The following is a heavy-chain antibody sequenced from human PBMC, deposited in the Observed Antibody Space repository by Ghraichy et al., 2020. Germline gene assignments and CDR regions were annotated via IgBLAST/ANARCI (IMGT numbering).Heavy chain of an antibody. CDR3: ARDYYGSGRGDFFDS. J-gene: IGHJ4*02. V-gene: IGHV3-30-3*01. CDR1: GFTFSSYA. Sequence: GSLRLSCAASGFTFSSYAMHWVRQAPGKGLEWVAFISYDGSNKYYADSAKGRFTISRDISKNTLYLQMNSLRAEDTAVYYCARDYYGSGRGDFFDSWGQGTLVTVSS. D-gene: IGHD3-10*01. CDR2: ISYDGSNK.